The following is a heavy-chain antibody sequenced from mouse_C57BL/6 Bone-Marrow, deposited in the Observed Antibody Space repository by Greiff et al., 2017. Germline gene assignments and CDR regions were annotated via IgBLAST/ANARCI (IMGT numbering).Heavy chain of an antibody. D-gene: IGHD1-1*01. CDR2: IYPGNSDT. J-gene: IGHJ3*01. CDR1: GYTFTRYW. Sequence: EVQLQQSGTVLARPGASVKMSCKTSGYTFTRYWMHWVKQRPGQGLEWIGAIYPGNSDTSYNQKFKGKAKLTAVTSASPAYMELSSLTNEDSAVYYWTRKFYYYGSSYGFAYGGQGTLVTVSA. V-gene: IGHV1-5*01. CDR3: TRKFYYYGSSYGFAY.